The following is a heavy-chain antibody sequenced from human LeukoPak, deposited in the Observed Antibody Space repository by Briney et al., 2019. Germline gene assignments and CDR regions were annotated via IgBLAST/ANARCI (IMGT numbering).Heavy chain of an antibody. CDR1: GGSISSYY. Sequence: SETLSPTCTVSGGSISSYYWSWIRQPPGKGLEWIGYIYYSGSTNYNPSLKSRVTISVDTSKNQFSLKLSSVTAADTAVYYCARLPELEPILHFDYWGQGTLVTVSS. CDR2: IYYSGST. CDR3: ARLPELEPILHFDY. V-gene: IGHV4-59*01. J-gene: IGHJ4*02. D-gene: IGHD1-7*01.